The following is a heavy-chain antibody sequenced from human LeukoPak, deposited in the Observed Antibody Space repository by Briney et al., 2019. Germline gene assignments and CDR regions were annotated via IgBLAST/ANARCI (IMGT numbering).Heavy chain of an antibody. CDR3: ARGLVLATDDAFDI. J-gene: IGHJ3*02. D-gene: IGHD5-12*01. V-gene: IGHV4-59*01. CDR2: IWDTEIT. Sequence: SETLSLTCTVSGGSIRSYFWSWLRQPPGKGLEWIGCIWDTEITDYNPSLKSRVTISLDTSKNHFSLKLRSVTAADTALYFCARGLVLATDDAFDIWGQGTLVTVSS. CDR1: GGSIRSYF.